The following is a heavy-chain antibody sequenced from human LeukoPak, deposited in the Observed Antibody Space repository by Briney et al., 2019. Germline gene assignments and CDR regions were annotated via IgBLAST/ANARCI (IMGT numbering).Heavy chain of an antibody. Sequence: GGSLRLSCAASGFTFSSYAMSWVRQAPGKGLEWVSAISGSGGSTYYADSVKGRFTISRDNSENTLYLQMNSLRAEDTAVYYCAKGSRAVAGPPLATYNWFDPWGQGTLVTVSS. CDR2: ISGSGGST. CDR1: GFTFSSYA. J-gene: IGHJ5*02. CDR3: AKGSRAVAGPPLATYNWFDP. D-gene: IGHD6-19*01. V-gene: IGHV3-23*01.